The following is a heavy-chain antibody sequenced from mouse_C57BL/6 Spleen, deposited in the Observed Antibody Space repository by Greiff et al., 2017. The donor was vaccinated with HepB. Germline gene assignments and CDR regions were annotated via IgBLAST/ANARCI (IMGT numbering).Heavy chain of an antibody. D-gene: IGHD2-1*01. CDR3: ARGRGNYPYFDY. V-gene: IGHV1-52*01. CDR2: IDPSDSET. CDR1: GYTFTSYW. Sequence: VKLQESGAELVRPGSSVKLSCKASGYTFTSYWMHWVKQRPIQGLEWIGNIDPSDSETHYNQKFKDKATLTVDKSSSTAYMQLSSLTSEDSAVYYCARGRGNYPYFDYWGQGTTLTVSS. J-gene: IGHJ2*01.